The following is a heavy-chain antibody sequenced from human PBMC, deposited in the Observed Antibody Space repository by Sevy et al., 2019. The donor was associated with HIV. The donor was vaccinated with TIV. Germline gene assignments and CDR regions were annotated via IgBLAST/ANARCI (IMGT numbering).Heavy chain of an antibody. CDR1: GFTFSSYW. V-gene: IGHV3-7*03. CDR2: LKQDGSEK. J-gene: IGHJ4*02. CDR3: ARASRDFYDFWSGYYTPFAY. D-gene: IGHD3-3*01. Sequence: GGSLRLTCAASGFTFSSYWMSWVRLAPGKGLEWVANLKQDGSEKDYVDSVKGRFTISRDNAKNSLYLQMNSLRAEDTAVYYCARASRDFYDFWSGYYTPFAYWGQGTLVTVSS.